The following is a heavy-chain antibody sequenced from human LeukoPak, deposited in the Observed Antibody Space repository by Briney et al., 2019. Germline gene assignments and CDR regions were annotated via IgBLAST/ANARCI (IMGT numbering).Heavy chain of an antibody. CDR2: IYNTGGT. V-gene: IGHV4-61*10. D-gene: IGHD3-10*01. Sequence: SETLSLTCTVSGDSINTGSYYCNWIRQPAGKGPEWIGRIYNTGGTNYNPSLKSRVTISLDTSKDQFSLKLSSVTAADTAVYYCARGVRGVSLFDYWGQGTLVTVSS. J-gene: IGHJ4*02. CDR1: GDSINTGSYY. CDR3: ARGVRGVSLFDY.